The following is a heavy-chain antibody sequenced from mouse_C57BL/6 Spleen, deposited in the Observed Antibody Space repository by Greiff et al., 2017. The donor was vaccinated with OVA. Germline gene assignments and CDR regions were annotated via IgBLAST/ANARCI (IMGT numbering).Heavy chain of an antibody. V-gene: IGHV1-54*01. CDR2: INPGSGGT. J-gene: IGHJ2*01. Sequence: QVQLQQSGAELVRPGTSVKVSCKASGYAFTNYLIEWVKQRPGQGLAWIGVINPGSGGTNYNEKFKGKATLTADKSSSTAYMQLSSLTSEDSAVYFCARAWGNWGQGTTLTVSS. CDR1: GYAFTNYL. CDR3: ARAWGN.